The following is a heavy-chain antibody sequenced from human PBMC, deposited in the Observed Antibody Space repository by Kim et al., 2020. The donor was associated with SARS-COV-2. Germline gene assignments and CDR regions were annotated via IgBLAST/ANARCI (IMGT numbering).Heavy chain of an antibody. CDR3: ASLGSPDPRFDAFDI. J-gene: IGHJ3*02. Sequence: GGSLRLSCAASGFTFSSYAMHWVRQAPGKGLEWVAVISYDGSNKYYADSVKGRFTISRDNSKNTLYLQMNSLRAEDTAVYYCASLGSPDPRFDAFDIWGQGTMVTVSS. V-gene: IGHV3-30-3*01. D-gene: IGHD7-27*01. CDR2: ISYDGSNK. CDR1: GFTFSSYA.